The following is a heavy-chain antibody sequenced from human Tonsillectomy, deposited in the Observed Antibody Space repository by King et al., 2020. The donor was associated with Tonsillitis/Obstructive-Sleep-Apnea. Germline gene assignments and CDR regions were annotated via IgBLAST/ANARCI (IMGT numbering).Heavy chain of an antibody. CDR1: GYSFTSYW. Sequence: QLVQSGAEVKKPGESLKISCKGSGYSFTSYWIGWVRQMPGKGLEWMGTIYPGDSDTRYSPSFQGQVTISADKSISTAYLQWSSLKASDTAMYYCARHYDFWSGYSNWLDPWGQGTLVTVSS. D-gene: IGHD3-3*01. J-gene: IGHJ5*02. V-gene: IGHV5-51*01. CDR3: ARHYDFWSGYSNWLDP. CDR2: IYPGDSDT.